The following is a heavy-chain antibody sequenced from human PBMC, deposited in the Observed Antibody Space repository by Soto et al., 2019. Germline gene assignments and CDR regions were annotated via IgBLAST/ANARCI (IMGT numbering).Heavy chain of an antibody. J-gene: IGHJ3*02. Sequence: QVQLVQSGAEVKKPGASVKVSCKASGYTFVSFGINWVRQAPGQGLEWLGRISPYNGDTSYAEKFRGRVAMTTDTSSSTVYLELRSLRSDDTSVYYCARDQTKWPRVASDIWGQGSMVTVSS. CDR1: GYTFVSFG. CDR3: ARDQTKWPRVASDI. V-gene: IGHV1-18*01. CDR2: ISPYNGDT. D-gene: IGHD2-8*01.